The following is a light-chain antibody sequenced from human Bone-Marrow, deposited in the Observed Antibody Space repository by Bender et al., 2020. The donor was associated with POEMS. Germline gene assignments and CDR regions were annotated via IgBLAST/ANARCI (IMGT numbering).Light chain of an antibody. CDR1: SNDIGGYNY. V-gene: IGLV2-14*03. Sequence: QSALTQPASVSGSPGQSITISCTGTSNDIGGYNYVSWYQQHPGKVPKLIIYDVTNRPSGVSNRFSGSKSGNTASLTISGLQAEDEAEYWCSSYIGSNTWVFGVGTNLAVL. J-gene: IGLJ3*02. CDR3: SSYIGSNTWV. CDR2: DVT.